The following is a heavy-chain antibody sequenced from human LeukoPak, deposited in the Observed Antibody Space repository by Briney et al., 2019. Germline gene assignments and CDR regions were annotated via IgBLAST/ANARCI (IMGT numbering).Heavy chain of an antibody. Sequence: GRSLRLSCATSVFAFSDHGMHWVRQAPGKGLEWVAVIWYDGSSRYYTHSVKGRFTISSDNSKNTVYLQMNSLRAEDTAVYYCARDSYGGNSEIDYWGQGTLVTVSS. J-gene: IGHJ4*02. D-gene: IGHD4-23*01. CDR3: ARDSYGGNSEIDY. V-gene: IGHV3-33*01. CDR2: IWYDGSSR. CDR1: VFAFSDHG.